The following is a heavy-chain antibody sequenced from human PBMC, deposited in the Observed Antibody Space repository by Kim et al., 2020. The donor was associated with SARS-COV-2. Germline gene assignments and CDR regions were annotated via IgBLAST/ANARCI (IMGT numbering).Heavy chain of an antibody. Sequence: GGSLRLSCAASGFTVNSNYIGWVRQAPGKGLEWVSVTYRGGSTDYADSVKGRFTISRDNSKNTLYLQMSSLRAEDTAVYYCARALGNYYNGLDVWGQGTTVTVSS. CDR2: TYRGGST. V-gene: IGHV3-53*01. CDR3: ARALGNYYNGLDV. CDR1: GFTVNSNY. D-gene: IGHD1-26*01. J-gene: IGHJ6*02.